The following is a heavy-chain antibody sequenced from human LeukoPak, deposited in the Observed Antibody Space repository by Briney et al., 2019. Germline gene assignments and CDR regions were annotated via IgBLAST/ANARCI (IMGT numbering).Heavy chain of an antibody. Sequence: GGSLRLSCAAAGLIFSTYGMHSVRQAPGKWLEWVALIGSDGINKYYGDSVKGRFSISRDNSNNTLYLHMNSLRLEDAAVYLGAKGRRGSSYVHYFDSWGQGVLVTVSS. D-gene: IGHD5-18*01. CDR2: IGSDGINK. V-gene: IGHV3-30*02. J-gene: IGHJ4*02. CDR1: GLIFSTYG. CDR3: AKGRRGSSYVHYFDS.